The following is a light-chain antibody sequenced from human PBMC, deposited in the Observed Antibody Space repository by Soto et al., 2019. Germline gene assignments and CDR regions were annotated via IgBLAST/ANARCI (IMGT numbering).Light chain of an antibody. CDR3: QQRSNWPG. Sequence: EIVLTQSPATLYLSPGERATLSCRASQSVSSYLAWYQQKPGQAPRLLIYDASNRAPGIPARFSGSGSGTDFTLTISSLEPEDFAVYFCQQRSNWPGFGGGTKVEIK. J-gene: IGKJ4*02. CDR1: QSVSSY. CDR2: DAS. V-gene: IGKV3-11*01.